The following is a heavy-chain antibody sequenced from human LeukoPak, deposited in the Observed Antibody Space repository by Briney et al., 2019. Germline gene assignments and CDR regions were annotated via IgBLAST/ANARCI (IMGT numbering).Heavy chain of an antibody. CDR3: ARDFNPDSMVLCD. D-gene: IGHD4/OR15-4a*01. Sequence: GGSLRLSCAASGFTFSSYWMSWVRQAPGKGLEWVANIKQDGSEKYYVDSVKGRFTISRDNAKNSLYLQMNSLRAEDTAVYYCARDFNPDSMVLCDWGQGTLVTVSS. V-gene: IGHV3-7*01. CDR2: IKQDGSEK. CDR1: GFTFSSYW. J-gene: IGHJ4*02.